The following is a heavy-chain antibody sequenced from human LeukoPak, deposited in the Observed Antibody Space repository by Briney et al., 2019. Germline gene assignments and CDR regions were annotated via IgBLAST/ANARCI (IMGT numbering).Heavy chain of an antibody. Sequence: GRSLRLSCAASGFTFSSYAMGWVRQAPGSGLEWVSVISGGSGSIYYADSVKGRFTISRDNSKNTLYLQMNSLRAEDTAVRYCAKVGGAGSHYIIDYWGQGTLVTVSS. D-gene: IGHD1-26*01. CDR3: AKVGGAGSHYIIDY. J-gene: IGHJ4*02. CDR2: ISGGSGSI. V-gene: IGHV3-23*01. CDR1: GFTFSSYA.